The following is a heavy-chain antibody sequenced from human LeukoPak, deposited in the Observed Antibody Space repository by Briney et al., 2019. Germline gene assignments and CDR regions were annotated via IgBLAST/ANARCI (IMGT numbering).Heavy chain of an antibody. J-gene: IGHJ6*03. V-gene: IGHV1-18*01. CDR1: GYTFTSYG. CDR3: ARAHAGQLVADYYYYYMDV. D-gene: IGHD6-6*01. Sequence: ASVTVSFKASGYTFTSYGISWVRQAPGQGLEWMGWISAYNGNTNYAQKLQGRVTMTTDTSTSTAYMELRSLRSDDTAVYYCARAHAGQLVADYYYYYMDVWGKGTTVTVSS. CDR2: ISAYNGNT.